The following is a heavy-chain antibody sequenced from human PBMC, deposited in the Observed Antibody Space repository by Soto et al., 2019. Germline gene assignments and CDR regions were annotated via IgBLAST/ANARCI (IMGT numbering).Heavy chain of an antibody. Sequence: ASETLSLTCTVSGDSISSTNYYWGWIRQPPGKGLEWIGSIYHSGITYYNSSLKSRLTMSVDTSKNQFSLRLSSVTAADTAVYYCARPFAIALPDVDSFDIWGQGTMVTVSS. D-gene: IGHD3-3*02. CDR1: GDSISSTNYY. CDR2: IYHSGIT. CDR3: ARPFAIALPDVDSFDI. V-gene: IGHV4-39*01. J-gene: IGHJ3*02.